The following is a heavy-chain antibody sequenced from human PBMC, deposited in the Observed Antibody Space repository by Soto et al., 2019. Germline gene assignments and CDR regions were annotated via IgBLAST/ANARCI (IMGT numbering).Heavy chain of an antibody. Sequence: GGSLRLSCAASGFTFSSYAMSWVRQAPGKGLEWVSAISGSGGSTYYADSVKGRFTISRDNSKNTLYLQMNSLRAEDTAVYYCAKMSRYSSGWGVRYFDYWGQGTLVTVSS. J-gene: IGHJ4*02. D-gene: IGHD6-19*01. V-gene: IGHV3-23*01. CDR3: AKMSRYSSGWGVRYFDY. CDR1: GFTFSSYA. CDR2: ISGSGGST.